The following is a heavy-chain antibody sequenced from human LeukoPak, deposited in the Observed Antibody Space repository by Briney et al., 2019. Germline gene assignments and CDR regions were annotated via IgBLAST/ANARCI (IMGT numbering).Heavy chain of an antibody. CDR3: AKRRLWLPY. CDR2: ISGSGGST. Sequence: GGSLRLSCEASGFTFSSYGMHWVRQAPGKGLEWVSAISGSGGSTYYADSVKGRFTISRDNSKNTLYLQMNSLRAEDTAVYYCAKRRLWLPYWGQGTLVTVSS. D-gene: IGHD5-18*01. J-gene: IGHJ4*02. CDR1: GFTFSSYG. V-gene: IGHV3-23*01.